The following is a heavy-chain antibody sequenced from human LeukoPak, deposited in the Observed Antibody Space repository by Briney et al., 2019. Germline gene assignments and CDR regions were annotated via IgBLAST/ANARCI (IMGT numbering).Heavy chain of an antibody. Sequence: PGGSLRLSCAASGFTFSNYWMHWVRQAPGKGLVWVPRINSDGINTSNADSVKGRFTISRDNAKNSLHMQMNSLRAEDTAVYYCARERGAAEYSSSWYPVYYYYYYMDVWGKGTTVTVSS. D-gene: IGHD6-13*01. CDR3: ARERGAAEYSSSWYPVYYYYYYMDV. CDR1: GFTFSNYW. V-gene: IGHV3-74*01. J-gene: IGHJ6*03. CDR2: INSDGINT.